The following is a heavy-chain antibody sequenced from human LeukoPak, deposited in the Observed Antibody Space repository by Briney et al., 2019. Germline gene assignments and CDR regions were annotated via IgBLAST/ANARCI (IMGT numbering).Heavy chain of an antibody. J-gene: IGHJ5*02. CDR3: SRNRPHNWFDP. CDR2: INSDGSNT. V-gene: IGHV3-74*01. Sequence: QAGGSLRLSCAASGFTFSSYWMHWVRQAPGKGLVWVSRINSDGSNTIYADSVKARFTISRDNAKNTLYLQMNSLRAEDTAMYYCSRNRPHNWFDPWGQGTLVTVSS. CDR1: GFTFSSYW.